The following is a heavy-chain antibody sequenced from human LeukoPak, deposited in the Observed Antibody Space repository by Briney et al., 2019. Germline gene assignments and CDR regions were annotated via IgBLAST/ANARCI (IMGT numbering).Heavy chain of an antibody. J-gene: IGHJ4*02. CDR2: ISGSGGST. Sequence: GGSLRLSCAASGFTFSSYAMSWVRQAPGKGLEWVSAISGSGGSTYYADSVKGRFTISRDNSKNTLYLQVNSLRAEDTAVYYCAKPFGGIVVVPAAIDYWGQGTLVTVSS. D-gene: IGHD2-2*01. V-gene: IGHV3-23*01. CDR1: GFTFSSYA. CDR3: AKPFGGIVVVPAAIDY.